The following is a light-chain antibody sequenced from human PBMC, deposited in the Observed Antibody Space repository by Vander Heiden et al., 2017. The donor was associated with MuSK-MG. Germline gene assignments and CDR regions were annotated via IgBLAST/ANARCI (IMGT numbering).Light chain of an antibody. V-gene: IGLV3-1*01. CDR1: KLGDKY. CDR3: QAWDSSTVV. Sequence: SYELTQPPSVSVSPGQTASITCSGDKLGDKYACWYQQKPGQSPVLVTYQDSKRPSGIPERFSGSNSGKTANLTISGTQAMDEAYYYCQAWDSSTVVFGGGTKLTVL. J-gene: IGLJ2*01. CDR2: QDS.